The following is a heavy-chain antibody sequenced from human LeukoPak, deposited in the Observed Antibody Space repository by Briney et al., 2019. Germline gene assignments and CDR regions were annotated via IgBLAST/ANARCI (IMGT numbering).Heavy chain of an antibody. CDR3: ARDPKSYSSGWYGVDY. CDR2: ISSSSSYI. CDR1: GLTFSSYS. J-gene: IGHJ4*02. V-gene: IGHV3-21*01. Sequence: GGSLRLSCAASGLTFSSYSMNWVRQAPGKGLEWVSSISSSSSYIYYADSVKGRFTISRDNAKNSLYLQMNSLRAEDTAVYYCARDPKSYSSGWYGVDYWGQGTLVTVSS. D-gene: IGHD6-19*01.